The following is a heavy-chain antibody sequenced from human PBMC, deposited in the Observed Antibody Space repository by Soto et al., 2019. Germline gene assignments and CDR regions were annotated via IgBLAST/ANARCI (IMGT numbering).Heavy chain of an antibody. CDR1: GFICSSYD. CDR3: AKATATSGGAFEI. CDR2: ILVGGST. J-gene: IGHJ3*02. D-gene: IGHD1-1*01. V-gene: IGHV3-23*01. Sequence: HPVGSLRLSCAVSGFICSSYDMSWVRQAPGKGLEWVSTILVGGSTHYEDSVKGRFTISRDTSKNTVYLQMNRLTGGDTAVYYCAKATATSGGAFEIYGQGTMVT.